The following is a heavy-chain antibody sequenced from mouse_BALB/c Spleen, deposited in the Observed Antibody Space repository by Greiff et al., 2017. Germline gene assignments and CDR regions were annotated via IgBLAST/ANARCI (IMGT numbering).Heavy chain of an antibody. J-gene: IGHJ3*01. CDR2: ISSGGSYT. CDR1: GFTFSSYG. Sequence: EVKLVESGGDLVKPGGSLKLSCAASGFTFSSYGMSWVRQTPDKRLEWVATISSGGSYTYYPDSVKGRFTISRDNAKNTLYLQMSSLKSEDTAMYYCARDGDYRGWFAYWGQGTLVTVSA. D-gene: IGHD2-13*01. V-gene: IGHV5-6*01. CDR3: ARDGDYRGWFAY.